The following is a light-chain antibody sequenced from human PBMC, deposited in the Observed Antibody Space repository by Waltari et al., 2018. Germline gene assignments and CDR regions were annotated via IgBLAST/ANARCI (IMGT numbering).Light chain of an antibody. Sequence: DIILTQSPETLAVSLGERATINCKSSRSISYTKNYLSWYQQKPGQAPRPLISWASTRDFGVPDRFSGSGSGADFTLTIDGLQAEDVAVYYCQQYYSNPTFGQGTKVQIK. CDR3: QQYYSNPT. V-gene: IGKV4-1*01. CDR2: WAS. CDR1: RSISYTKNY. J-gene: IGKJ1*01.